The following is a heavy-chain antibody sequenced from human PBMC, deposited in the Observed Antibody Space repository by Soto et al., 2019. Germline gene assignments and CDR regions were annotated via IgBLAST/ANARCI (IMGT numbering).Heavy chain of an antibody. CDR2: ISAYNGNT. D-gene: IGHD3-10*01. Sequence: QVQLVQSGAEVKKPGASVKVSCKASGYTFTSYGISWVRQAPGQGLEWMGWISAYNGNTNYAQKLQGRVTMTTDTSTSTAYMELRSLRSDATAVSYCASSRTMVRGVTVGKYYYYGMDVWGQWTSVTVSS. CDR3: ASSRTMVRGVTVGKYYYYGMDV. V-gene: IGHV1-18*01. J-gene: IGHJ6*02. CDR1: GYTFTSYG.